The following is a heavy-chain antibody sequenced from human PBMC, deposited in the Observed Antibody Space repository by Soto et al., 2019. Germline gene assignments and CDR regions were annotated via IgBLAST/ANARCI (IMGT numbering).Heavy chain of an antibody. CDR2: IYYSGST. CDR1: GGSVSSTNYY. Sequence: PSETLSLTCTVSGGSVSSTNYYWSWIRQPPGKGLEWIGYIYYSGSTNYNPSLKSRVTISIDTSKNQFSLKLSSVTAADTAMYHCASQHYYDSSGYYVVYWGQGTLVTVSS. V-gene: IGHV4-61*01. CDR3: ASQHYYDSSGYYVVY. J-gene: IGHJ4*02. D-gene: IGHD3-22*01.